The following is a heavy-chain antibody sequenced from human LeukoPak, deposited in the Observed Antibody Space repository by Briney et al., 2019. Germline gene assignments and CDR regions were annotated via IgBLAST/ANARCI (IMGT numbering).Heavy chain of an antibody. D-gene: IGHD2-21*02. Sequence: KASETLSLTCTVSGGSISSYYWSWIRQPPGKGLEWIGYIYYSGSTNYNPSLKSRVTISVDTSKNQFSLKLSSVTAADTAVYYCARERPGTADYWGQGTLVTVSS. J-gene: IGHJ4*02. CDR2: IYYSGST. CDR1: GGSISSYY. V-gene: IGHV4-59*01. CDR3: ARERPGTADY.